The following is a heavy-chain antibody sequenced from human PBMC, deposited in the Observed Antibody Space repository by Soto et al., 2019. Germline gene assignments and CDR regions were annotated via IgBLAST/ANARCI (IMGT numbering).Heavy chain of an antibody. CDR1: GFTFSTYA. V-gene: IGHV3-30-3*01. D-gene: IGHD2-15*01. CDR2: ISYSGSNK. J-gene: IGHJ6*04. Sequence: QVQLVESGGGVVQPGRSLRLSCAASGFTFSTYAMHWVRQAPGKGLELVAVISYSGSNKANVDSVKGRFTISRDNSKNTLYLQMNSLRVEDTAVYYCVRGDRGDIAVVIGARPGEYGMDVWGNGTTVTVSS. CDR3: VRGDRGDIAVVIGARPGEYGMDV.